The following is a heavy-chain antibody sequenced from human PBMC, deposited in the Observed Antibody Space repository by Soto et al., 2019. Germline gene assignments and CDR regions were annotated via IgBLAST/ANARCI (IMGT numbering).Heavy chain of an antibody. CDR3: AKDLSDSDYGGNSFNYYYGMDV. J-gene: IGHJ6*02. CDR2: ISGSGGST. CDR1: GFTFSSYA. D-gene: IGHD4-17*01. Sequence: EVQLLESGGGLVQPGGSLRLSCAASGFTFSSYAMSWVRQAPGKGLEWVSAISGSGGSTYYADSVKGRFTISRDNSKNTLYLQMNSLRAEDTAVYYCAKDLSDSDYGGNSFNYYYGMDVWGQGTTVTVSS. V-gene: IGHV3-23*01.